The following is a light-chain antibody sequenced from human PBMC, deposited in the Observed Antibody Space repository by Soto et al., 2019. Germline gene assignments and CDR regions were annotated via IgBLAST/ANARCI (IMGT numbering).Light chain of an antibody. Sequence: QSVLTQPPSASGSPGRSVTISCTGTSSDIGGYNYVSWYQQHPGKAPKLMIYEVNKRPSGVPDRFPGSKSGNTASLTVSGLQAEDEADYYCASHAGRKNIIFGGGTKLTVL. CDR3: ASHAGRKNII. CDR2: EVN. J-gene: IGLJ2*01. V-gene: IGLV2-8*01. CDR1: SSDIGGYNY.